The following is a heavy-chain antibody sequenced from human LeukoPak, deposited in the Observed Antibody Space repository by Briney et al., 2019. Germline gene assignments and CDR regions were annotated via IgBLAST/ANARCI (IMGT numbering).Heavy chain of an antibody. CDR1: GFTFSSYA. Sequence: GGSLRLSCAASGFTFSSYAMSWVRQAPGKGLEWVSAISGSGGSTYYADSVKGRFTISRDNSKNTLYLQMNSLGAEDTAVYYCANRVVVPAAIDYWGQGTLVTVSS. CDR3: ANRVVVPAAIDY. D-gene: IGHD2-2*01. V-gene: IGHV3-23*01. J-gene: IGHJ4*02. CDR2: ISGSGGST.